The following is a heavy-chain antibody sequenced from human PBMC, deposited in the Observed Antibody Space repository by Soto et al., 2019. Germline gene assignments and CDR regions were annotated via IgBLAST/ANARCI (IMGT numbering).Heavy chain of an antibody. CDR3: AKTTGDITMIVVVIYRYYYYGMDV. D-gene: IGHD3-22*01. CDR1: GFTFSSYA. CDR2: ISGSGGST. Sequence: GGSLRLSCAASGFTFSSYAMSWVRQAPGKGLEWVSAISGSGGSTYYADSVKGRFTISRDNSKNTLYLQMNSLRAEDTAVYYCAKTTGDITMIVVVIYRYYYYGMDVWGQGTTVTVSS. V-gene: IGHV3-23*01. J-gene: IGHJ6*02.